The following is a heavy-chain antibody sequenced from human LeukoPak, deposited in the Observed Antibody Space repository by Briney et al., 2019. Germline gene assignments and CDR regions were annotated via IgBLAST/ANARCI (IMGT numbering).Heavy chain of an antibody. J-gene: IGHJ5*02. CDR3: AREGTTVTAWLPNWFDP. CDR1: GGSISSSSYY. D-gene: IGHD4-17*01. V-gene: IGHV4-39*07. CDR2: IYYSGST. Sequence: SSETLSLTCTVSGGSISSSSYYWGWIRQPPGKGLEWIGSIYYSGSTYYNPSLKSRVTISVDTSKNQFSLKLSSVTAADTAVYYCAREGTTVTAWLPNWFDPWGQGTLVTVSS.